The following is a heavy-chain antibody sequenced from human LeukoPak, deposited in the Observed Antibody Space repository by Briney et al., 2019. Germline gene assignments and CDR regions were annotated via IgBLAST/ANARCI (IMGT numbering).Heavy chain of an antibody. Sequence: SETLSLTCAVYGGSFSGYYWSWIRQPPGKGLEWIGEINHSGGTNYNPSLKSRVTISVDTSKNQFSLKLSSVTAADTAVCYCARGGAPYYYDSSGYYDAFDIWGQGTMVTVSS. V-gene: IGHV4-34*01. CDR2: INHSGGT. CDR1: GGSFSGYY. CDR3: ARGGAPYYYDSSGYYDAFDI. D-gene: IGHD3-22*01. J-gene: IGHJ3*02.